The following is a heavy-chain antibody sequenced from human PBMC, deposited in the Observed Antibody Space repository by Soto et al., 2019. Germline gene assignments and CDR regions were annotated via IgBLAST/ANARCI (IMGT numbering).Heavy chain of an antibody. D-gene: IGHD6-19*01. V-gene: IGHV3-30-3*01. CDR1: GFTFSSYA. CDR3: ARDRNSVAGTVAFDY. CDR2: ISYDGSNK. J-gene: IGHJ4*02. Sequence: GGSLRLSCAASGFTFSSYAMHWVRQAPGKGLEWVAVISYDGSNKYYADSVKGRFTISRDNSKNTLYLQMNSLRAEDTAVYYCARDRNSVAGTVAFDYWGQGTLVTVSS.